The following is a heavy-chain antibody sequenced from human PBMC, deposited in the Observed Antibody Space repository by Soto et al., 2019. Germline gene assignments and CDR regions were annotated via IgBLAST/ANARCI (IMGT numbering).Heavy chain of an antibody. CDR3: ARVRSNFFDY. CDR2: IHYSGST. D-gene: IGHD3-3*01. CDR1: GDSISTFY. Sequence: PSETLSLTCTVSGDSISTFYWSWIRQPPGKGLEWIGYIHYSGSTNYNPSLKSQVIISVDTSKNQFSLKLSSVTAADTAVYFCARVRSNFFDYWGQGTLVTVYS. J-gene: IGHJ4*02. V-gene: IGHV4-59*01.